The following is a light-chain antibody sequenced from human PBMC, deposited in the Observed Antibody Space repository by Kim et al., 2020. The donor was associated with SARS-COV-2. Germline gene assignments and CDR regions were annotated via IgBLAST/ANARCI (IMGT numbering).Light chain of an antibody. CDR1: QSVLTD. CDR2: AAS. Sequence: VSTGERATLPRRASQSVLTDLAWYPQKPGQAPRLLIYAASTRATCVPARFSGSGSGTEFTLTISSLQSEDFAVYFCQQYYNRPPCTFGQGTKLEI. CDR3: QQYYNRPPCT. J-gene: IGKJ2*02. V-gene: IGKV3-15*01.